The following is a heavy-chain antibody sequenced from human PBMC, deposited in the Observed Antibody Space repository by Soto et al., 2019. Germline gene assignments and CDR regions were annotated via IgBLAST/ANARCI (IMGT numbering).Heavy chain of an antibody. CDR3: ARHHEPKSHQSYDYYYYGMDV. D-gene: IGHD3-10*01. V-gene: IGHV5-10-1*03. Sequence: EVQLVQSGAEVKKPGESLRISCKGSGYSFTSYWISWVRQMPGKGLEWMGRIDPSDSYTNYSPSFQGHVTISADKSISTAYLQWSSLKASDTAMYYCARHHEPKSHQSYDYYYYGMDVWGQGTTVTVSS. CDR2: IDPSDSYT. J-gene: IGHJ6*02. CDR1: GYSFTSYW.